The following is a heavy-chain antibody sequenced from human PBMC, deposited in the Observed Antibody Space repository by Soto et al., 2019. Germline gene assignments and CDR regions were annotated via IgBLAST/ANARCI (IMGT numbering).Heavy chain of an antibody. CDR1: GVSFSGYY. J-gene: IGHJ6*02. V-gene: IGHV4-34*01. D-gene: IGHD3-3*01. Sequence: SDTLSLTCAVYGVSFSGYYWSWIRQPPGKGLEWIGEINHSGSTNYNPSLKSRVTISVDTSKNQFSLKLSSVTAADTAVYYCARARDDFWSGYYIYYYYGMDVWGQGTTVTVSS. CDR3: ARARDDFWSGYYIYYYYGMDV. CDR2: INHSGST.